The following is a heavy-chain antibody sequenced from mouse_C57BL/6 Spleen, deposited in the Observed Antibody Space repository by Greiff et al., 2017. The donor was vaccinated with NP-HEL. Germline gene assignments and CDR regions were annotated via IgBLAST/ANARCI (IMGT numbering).Heavy chain of an antibody. CDR1: GYTFTSYG. CDR2: IYPRSGNT. CDR3: ARGAYDYDVGY. Sequence: QVQLQQSGAELARPGASVKLSCKASGYTFTSYGISWVKQRTGQGLEWIGEIYPRSGNTYYNEKFKGKATLTADKSSSTAYMELRSLTSEDSAVYFCARGAYDYDVGYWGQGTTLTVSS. J-gene: IGHJ2*01. V-gene: IGHV1-81*01. D-gene: IGHD2-4*01.